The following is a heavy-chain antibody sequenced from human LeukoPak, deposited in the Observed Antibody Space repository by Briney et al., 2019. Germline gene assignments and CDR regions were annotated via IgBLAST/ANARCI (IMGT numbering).Heavy chain of an antibody. CDR3: ATLHDFWSGYFRVNAFDI. CDR2: IYTSGST. Sequence: SETLSLTCTVSGGFISSYYWSWIRQPAGKGLEWIGRIYTSGSTNYNPSLKSRVTMSVDTSKNQFSLKLSSVTAADTAVYYCATLHDFWSGYFRVNAFDIWGQGTMVTVST. CDR1: GGFISSYY. D-gene: IGHD3-3*01. V-gene: IGHV4-4*07. J-gene: IGHJ3*02.